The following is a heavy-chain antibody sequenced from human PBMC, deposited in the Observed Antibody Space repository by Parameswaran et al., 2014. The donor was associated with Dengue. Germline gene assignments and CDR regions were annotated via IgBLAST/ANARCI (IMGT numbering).Heavy chain of an antibody. V-gene: IGHV1-46*01. Sequence: WVRQAPGQGLEWMGIINPSGGGTSYAQKFQGRVTITSDTSTNTVYMELIGLRSEDTAVYYCARIDYYYFYGMELWGQGTTVTVSS. J-gene: IGHJ6*02. CDR2: INPSGGGT. D-gene: IGHD2-21*01. CDR3: ARIDYYYFYGMEL.